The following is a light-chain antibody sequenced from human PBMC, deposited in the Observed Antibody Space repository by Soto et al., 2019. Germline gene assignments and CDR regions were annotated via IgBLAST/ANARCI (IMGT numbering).Light chain of an antibody. Sequence: QSALTQPPSASGSPGQSVTISCTGTSSDVGGYNYVSWYQQHPGKAPKVMIYEVNKQPSGVPDRFSGSKSGNTSSLTVSGLQAEDEADYFCKSYTGINNWVFGGGTKVTVL. CDR2: EVN. CDR1: SSDVGGYNY. CDR3: KSYTGINNWV. V-gene: IGLV2-8*01. J-gene: IGLJ3*02.